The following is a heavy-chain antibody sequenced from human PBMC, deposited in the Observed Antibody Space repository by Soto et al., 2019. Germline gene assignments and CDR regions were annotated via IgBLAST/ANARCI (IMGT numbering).Heavy chain of an antibody. J-gene: IGHJ5*02. D-gene: IGHD2-2*01. CDR2: IYHSGST. V-gene: IGHV4-38-2*02. CDR3: AREVGYCSSTSCLNWFDP. CDR1: GYSISSGYY. Sequence: ASETLSLTCAVSGYSISSGYYWGWIRQPPGKGLEWIGSIYHSGSTYYNPSLKSRVTISVDTSKNQFSLKLSSVTAADTAVYYCAREVGYCSSTSCLNWFDPWGQGTLVTISS.